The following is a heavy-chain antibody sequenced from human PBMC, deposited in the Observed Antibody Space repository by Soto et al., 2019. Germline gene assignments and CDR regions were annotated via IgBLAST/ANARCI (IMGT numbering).Heavy chain of an antibody. V-gene: IGHV3-15*01. D-gene: IGHD2-15*01. CDR2: IKSKTDGGTT. CDR1: GFTFANAW. J-gene: IGHJ4*02. CDR3: TTGGPGAANPDPFDY. Sequence: GGSLRLSCTASGFTFANAWLSWVRQAPGKGLEWVGRIKSKTDGGTTDYAAPVKGRFTISRDDSKNTLYLQMNSLKTEDTAVYYCTTGGPGAANPDPFDYWGQGTLVTVSS.